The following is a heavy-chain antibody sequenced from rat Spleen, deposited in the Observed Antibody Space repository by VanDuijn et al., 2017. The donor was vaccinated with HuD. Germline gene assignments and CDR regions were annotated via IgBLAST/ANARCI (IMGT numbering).Heavy chain of an antibody. CDR3: ARSDGVHYYLPFAD. CDR1: GFTFSDYY. J-gene: IGHJ3*01. Sequence: EVQLVESGGGLVQPGRSLKLSCAASGFTFSDYYMAWVRQAPTKGLEWDAFISTGGGNTYYRDSVKGRFTISRDNGKNTLYLQMDSLRSEDTATYCCARSDGVHYYLPFADWGHGTLVTVSS. V-gene: IGHV5-25*01. D-gene: IGHD1-12*02. CDR2: ISTGGGNT.